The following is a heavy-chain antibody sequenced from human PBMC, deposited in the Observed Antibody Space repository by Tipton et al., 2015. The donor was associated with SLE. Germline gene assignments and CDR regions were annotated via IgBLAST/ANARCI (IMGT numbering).Heavy chain of an antibody. D-gene: IGHD3-10*01. CDR3: ARQRLRLLSPLDA. CDR1: GASVSSFC. CDR2: VCNSVST. J-gene: IGHJ6*02. Sequence: TLSLTCTVSGASVSSFCWNWIRQSPGKGLEWIACVCNSVSTNYDPSLKSRGTISVDTSKNHLSLELTSVTAADTAVYYCARQRLRLLSPLDAWGQGTTVTVS. V-gene: IGHV4-59*08.